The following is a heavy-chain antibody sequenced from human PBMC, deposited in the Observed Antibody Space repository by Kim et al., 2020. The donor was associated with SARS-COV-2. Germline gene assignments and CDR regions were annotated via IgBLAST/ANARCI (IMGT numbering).Heavy chain of an antibody. D-gene: IGHD1-26*01. Sequence: SETLSLTCTVSGGSISSSSYYWGWIRQPPGKGLEWIGSIYYSGSTYYNPSLKSRVTISVDTSKNQFSLKLSSVTAADTAVYYCARHLSPNREGRRNWFDPWGQGTLGTVAS. CDR1: GGSISSSSYY. CDR3: ARHLSPNREGRRNWFDP. CDR2: IYYSGST. J-gene: IGHJ5*02. V-gene: IGHV4-39*01.